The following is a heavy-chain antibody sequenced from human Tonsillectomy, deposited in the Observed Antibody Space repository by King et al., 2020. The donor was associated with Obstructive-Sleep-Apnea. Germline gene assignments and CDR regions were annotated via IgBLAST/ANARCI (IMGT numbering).Heavy chain of an antibody. J-gene: IGHJ6*02. CDR2: INTNTGNP. D-gene: IGHD5-12*01. CDR3: ARDQWITYYYYGMDV. CDR1: GYTFSKNA. Sequence: QLVQSGSELKKPGASVMVSCKASGYTFSKNAMNWVRQAPGQGLEWMGWINTNTGNPTYAQGFTGRFVFSLNISVSTAYLQISSLKAEDTAVYYCARDQWITYYYYGMDVWGQGTTVTVSS. V-gene: IGHV7-4-1*02.